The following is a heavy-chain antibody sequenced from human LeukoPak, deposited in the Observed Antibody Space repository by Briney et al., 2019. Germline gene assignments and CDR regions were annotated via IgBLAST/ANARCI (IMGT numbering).Heavy chain of an antibody. CDR3: AKDLYYDFWSGYYHY. CDR2: INWNSGNI. J-gene: IGHJ4*02. Sequence: GGSLRLSCAASGFSVSSNYMNWVRQAPGKGLEWVSGINWNSGNIAYADSVKGRFTISRDNAEKSLFLQMNSLRAEDTALYYCAKDLYYDFWSGYYHYWGQGTLVTVSS. D-gene: IGHD3-3*01. V-gene: IGHV3-9*01. CDR1: GFSVSSNY.